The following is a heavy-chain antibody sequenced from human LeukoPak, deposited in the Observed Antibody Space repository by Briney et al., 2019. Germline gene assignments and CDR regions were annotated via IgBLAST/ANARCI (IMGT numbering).Heavy chain of an antibody. CDR3: ARLPQKIDSSGYYLGAFDI. CDR1: GYSFTSYW. V-gene: IGHV5-51*01. J-gene: IGHJ3*02. CDR2: IYPGDSDT. D-gene: IGHD3-22*01. Sequence: GESLKISCKGSGYSFTSYWIGWVRQMPGKGLEWMGIIYPGDSDTRYSPSFQGQVTISADKSISTAYLQWSSLKASDTAMYYCARLPQKIDSSGYYLGAFDIWGRGTMVTVSS.